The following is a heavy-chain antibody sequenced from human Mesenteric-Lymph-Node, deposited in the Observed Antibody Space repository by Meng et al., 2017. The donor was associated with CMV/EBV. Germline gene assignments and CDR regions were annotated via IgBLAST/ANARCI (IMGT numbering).Heavy chain of an antibody. D-gene: IGHD3-3*01. CDR1: GFTFSCDA. CDR2: ISYDGSNK. Sequence: AASGFTFSCDAMQWVRQAPGQGLEWVAVISYDGSNKYYADSVKGRFTISRDNSKNTLYLQMNSLRAEDTAVYYCASINYDFWSGQDYWGQGTLVTVSS. CDR3: ASINYDFWSGQDY. J-gene: IGHJ4*02. V-gene: IGHV3-30-3*01.